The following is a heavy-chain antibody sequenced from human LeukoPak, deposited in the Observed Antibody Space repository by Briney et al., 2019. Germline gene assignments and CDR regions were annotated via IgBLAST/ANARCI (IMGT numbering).Heavy chain of an antibody. D-gene: IGHD3-22*01. CDR2: IYYSGST. V-gene: IGHV4-30-4*01. Sequence: SETLSPTCTVSGGSISSGDYYWSWIRQPPGKGLEWIGYIYYSGSTYYNPSLKSRVSISVDTSKNQFSLKLSSVTAADTAVYYCARAYDSSGFPLFDYWGQGALVTVSS. CDR1: GGSISSGDYY. J-gene: IGHJ4*02. CDR3: ARAYDSSGFPLFDY.